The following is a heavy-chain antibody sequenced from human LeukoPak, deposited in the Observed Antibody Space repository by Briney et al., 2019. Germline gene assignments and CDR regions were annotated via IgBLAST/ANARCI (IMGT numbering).Heavy chain of an antibody. CDR2: INHSGST. CDR1: GGSFSGYY. CDR3: ARASQLVISRRGNWFDP. J-gene: IGHJ5*02. V-gene: IGHV4-34*01. Sequence: SETLSLTCAVYGGSFSGYYWSWIRQPPGKGLEWIGEINHSGSTNYNPSLKSRVTISVDRSKNQFSLKLNSVTAADTAVYYCARASQLVISRRGNWFDPWGQGTLVTVSS. D-gene: IGHD6-6*01.